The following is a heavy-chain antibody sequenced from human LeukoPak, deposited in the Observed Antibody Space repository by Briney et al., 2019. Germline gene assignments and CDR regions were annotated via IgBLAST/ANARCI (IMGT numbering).Heavy chain of an antibody. Sequence: SETLSLTCTVSGGSISSYYWSWIWQPAGKRLEWIGRIYTSGSTNYNPSLKSRVTMSVDTSKNQFSLKLSSVTAADTAVYYCARDFGVLLWFGELSYYMDVWGKGTTVTVSS. D-gene: IGHD3-10*01. V-gene: IGHV4-4*07. J-gene: IGHJ6*03. CDR1: GGSISSYY. CDR3: ARDFGVLLWFGELSYYMDV. CDR2: IYTSGST.